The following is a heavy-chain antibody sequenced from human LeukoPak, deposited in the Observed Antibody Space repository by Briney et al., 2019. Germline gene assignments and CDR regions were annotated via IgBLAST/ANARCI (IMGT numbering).Heavy chain of an antibody. CDR3: ARDWGSIKVIADY. Sequence: GASVNVSCKATGYTFTSYGISWVRQAPGQRLEWMGWISSNSDNTNYAQKLQGRVTMTTDTSTSTAYMELRSLRSDDTALYFFARDWGSIKVIADYWGQGTLVTVSS. V-gene: IGHV1-18*01. J-gene: IGHJ4*02. D-gene: IGHD7-27*01. CDR1: GYTFTSYG. CDR2: ISSNSDNT.